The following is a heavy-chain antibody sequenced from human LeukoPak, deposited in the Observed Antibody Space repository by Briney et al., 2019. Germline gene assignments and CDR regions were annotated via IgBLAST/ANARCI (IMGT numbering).Heavy chain of an antibody. CDR3: ARDEEGGSYPLDY. CDR1: GFTFDDYG. CDR2: INWNGGST. Sequence: GGSLRLSCSASGFTFDDYGMSWVRQAPGKGLEWVSGINWNGGSTAYADSVKGRFTISRDNAKNSLYLQMNSLRAEDTAFYYCARDEEGGSYPLDYWGQGTLVTVSS. V-gene: IGHV3-20*04. J-gene: IGHJ4*02. D-gene: IGHD1-26*01.